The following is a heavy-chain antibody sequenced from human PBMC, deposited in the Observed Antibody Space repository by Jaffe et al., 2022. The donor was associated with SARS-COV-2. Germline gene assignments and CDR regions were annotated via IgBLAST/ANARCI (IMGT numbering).Heavy chain of an antibody. Sequence: QAQLVQSGSELKKPGASVKISCKASGYTFTSYPVNWVRQAPGQGLEWMGWINTNTGDPTYGQDFTGRYVFSLDTSVNTAYLQISSLKPDDTAIYYCAREIGWFDPWGQGTLVTVSS. J-gene: IGHJ5*02. CDR3: AREIGWFDP. CDR2: INTNTGDP. CDR1: GYTFTSYP. V-gene: IGHV7-4-1*02.